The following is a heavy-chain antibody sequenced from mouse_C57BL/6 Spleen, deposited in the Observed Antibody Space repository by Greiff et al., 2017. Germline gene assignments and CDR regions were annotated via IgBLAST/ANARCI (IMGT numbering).Heavy chain of an antibody. CDR2: INPSNGGT. CDR1: GYTFTSYW. Sequence: QVQLQQSGTELVKPGASVKLSCKASGYTFTSYWMHWVKQRPGQGLEWIGNINPSNGGTNYNEKFKSKATLTVDKSSSTAYMQLSSLTSEDSAVYYCARADYYDYDDGAWFAYWGQGTLVTVSA. D-gene: IGHD2-4*01. V-gene: IGHV1-53*01. J-gene: IGHJ3*01. CDR3: ARADYYDYDDGAWFAY.